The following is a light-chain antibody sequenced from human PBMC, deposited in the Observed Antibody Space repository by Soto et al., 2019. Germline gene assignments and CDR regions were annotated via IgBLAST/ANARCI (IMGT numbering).Light chain of an antibody. CDR1: SSDVGSYNL. CDR2: EVS. Sequence: QSALTQAASVSGSPGQSITISCTGTSSDVGSYNLVSWYQQHPGKAPKLMIYEVSKRPSGVSNRFSGSKSGNTASLTMSGLQAEDEADYYCCSYAGSSSPLSFGTGTKLTVL. V-gene: IGLV2-23*02. CDR3: CSYAGSSSPLS. J-gene: IGLJ1*01.